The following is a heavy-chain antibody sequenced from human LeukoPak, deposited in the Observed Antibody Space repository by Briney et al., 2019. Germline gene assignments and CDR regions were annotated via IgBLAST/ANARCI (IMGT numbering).Heavy chain of an antibody. J-gene: IGHJ6*03. CDR2: ISSSSSTI. V-gene: IGHV3-48*01. D-gene: IGHD1-1*01. CDR3: ARGYPHYYYMDV. CDR1: GFTFSSYS. Sequence: GGSLRLSCAASGFTFSSYSMNWVRQAPGKGLEWVSYISSSSSTIYYADSVKGRFTISRDNAKNSLYLQMNSLRAEDTAVYYCARGYPHYYYMDVWGKGTTVTVSS.